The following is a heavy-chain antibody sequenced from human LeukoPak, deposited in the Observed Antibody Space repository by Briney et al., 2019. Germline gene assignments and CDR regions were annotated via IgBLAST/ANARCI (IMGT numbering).Heavy chain of an antibody. CDR3: ARSPRSGWYLGDAFDI. J-gene: IGHJ3*02. CDR2: IYYSGST. V-gene: IGHV4-59*01. CDR1: GGSISSYY. D-gene: IGHD6-19*01. Sequence: SETLSLTCTVSGGSISSYYWSWIRQPPGKGLEWIGYIYYSGSTNYNPSLKSRVTISVDTSKNQFSLKLSSVTAADTAVYYCARSPRSGWYLGDAFDIWGQGTMVTVSS.